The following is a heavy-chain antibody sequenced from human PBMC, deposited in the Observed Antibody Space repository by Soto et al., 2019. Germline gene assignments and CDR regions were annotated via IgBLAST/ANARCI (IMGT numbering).Heavy chain of an antibody. V-gene: IGHV4-34*01. CDR2: INHSGST. Sequence: SETLSLTCAVYGGSFSGYYWSWIRQPPGKGLEWIGEINHSGSTNYNPSLKSRVTISVDTSKNQFSLKLSSVTAADTAVYYCARGPARGYDYIWGSYRYTGITTSFDYWGQGTLITVSS. CDR1: GGSFSGYY. D-gene: IGHD3-16*02. J-gene: IGHJ4*02. CDR3: ARGPARGYDYIWGSYRYTGITTSFDY.